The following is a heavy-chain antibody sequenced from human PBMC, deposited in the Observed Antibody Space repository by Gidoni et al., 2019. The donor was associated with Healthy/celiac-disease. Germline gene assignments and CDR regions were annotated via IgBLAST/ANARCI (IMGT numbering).Heavy chain of an antibody. D-gene: IGHD3-10*01. Sequence: QLQLQESGPGLVKPSETLSLTCTVSGGSISSSSYYWGWIRQPPGKGLEWIGSIYYSGSTYYNPSLKSRVTISVDTSKNQFSLKLSSVTAADTAVYYCAGEVRGVPRAFDIWGQGTMVTVSS. CDR3: AGEVRGVPRAFDI. CDR2: IYYSGST. CDR1: GGSISSSSYY. J-gene: IGHJ3*02. V-gene: IGHV4-39*02.